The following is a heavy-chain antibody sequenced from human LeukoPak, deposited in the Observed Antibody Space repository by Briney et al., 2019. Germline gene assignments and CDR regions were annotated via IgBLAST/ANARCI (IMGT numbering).Heavy chain of an antibody. V-gene: IGHV1-18*01. CDR2: ISAYNGNT. Sequence: GASVKVSCKASGYTFTSYGISWVRQAPGQGLEWMGWISAYNGNTNYALKLQGRVTMTTDTSTSTAYMELRSLRSDDTAVYYCARDRASYSSGWYLDYWGQGTLVTVSS. J-gene: IGHJ4*02. D-gene: IGHD6-19*01. CDR1: GYTFTSYG. CDR3: ARDRASYSSGWYLDY.